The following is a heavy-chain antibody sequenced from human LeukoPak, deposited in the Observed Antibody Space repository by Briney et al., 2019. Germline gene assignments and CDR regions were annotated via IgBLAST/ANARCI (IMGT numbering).Heavy chain of an antibody. CDR3: ARGYGDSIFGVALMPSTRYYFDY. CDR1: GYTFTGYY. Sequence: GASVKVSCKASGYTFTGYYMHWVRQAPGQGLEWMGWINPNSGGTNYAQKFQGRVTMTRDTSISTAYMELSRLRSDDTAVYYCARGYGDSIFGVALMPSTRYYFDYWGQGTLVTVSS. CDR2: INPNSGGT. D-gene: IGHD3-3*01. V-gene: IGHV1-2*02. J-gene: IGHJ4*02.